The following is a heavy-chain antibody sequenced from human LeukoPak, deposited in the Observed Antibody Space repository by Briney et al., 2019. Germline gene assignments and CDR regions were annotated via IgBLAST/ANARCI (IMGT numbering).Heavy chain of an antibody. CDR2: LSGSGSTT. D-gene: IGHD1-26*01. Sequence: GGSLRLSCAASGFSFSGYAMNWVRQTPGKGLEWVSGLSGSGSTTYYADSVKGRFTISRDNYKNMVYLQMDSLRAEDTAVYYCAKAHRGYSGSQFDDWGQGALVAVSS. CDR1: GFSFSGYA. J-gene: IGHJ4*02. CDR3: AKAHRGYSGSQFDD. V-gene: IGHV3-23*01.